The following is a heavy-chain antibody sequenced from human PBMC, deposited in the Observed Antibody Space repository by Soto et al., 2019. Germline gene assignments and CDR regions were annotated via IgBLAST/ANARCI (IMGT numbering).Heavy chain of an antibody. CDR3: ARGQATMIVVVCDY. CDR2: ISAYNGNT. CDR1: GYTFTSYG. V-gene: IGHV1-18*01. J-gene: IGHJ4*02. Sequence: QVQLVQSGAEVKKPGASVKVSCKASGYTFTSYGISWVRQAPGQGLERMGWISAYNGNTNYAQKLQGRVTMTTDTFTSTAYMALRSLRSDDTAVYYFARGQATMIVVVCDYWGQGTLVTVSS. D-gene: IGHD3-22*01.